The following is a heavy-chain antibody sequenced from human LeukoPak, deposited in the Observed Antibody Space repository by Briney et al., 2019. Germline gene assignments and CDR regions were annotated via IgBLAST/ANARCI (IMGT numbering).Heavy chain of an antibody. CDR3: AKGDILLWFGELFW. V-gene: IGHV3-7*01. CDR2: IKQDGSEK. Sequence: AGGSLRLSCAASGFSFSVFWMHWVRQVPGKGPVWVANIKQDGSEKYYVDSVKGRFTISRDNAKNTLYLQMNSLRTEDTAVYYCAKGDILLWFGELFWGGQGTLVTVSS. D-gene: IGHD3-10*01. CDR1: GFSFSVFW. J-gene: IGHJ4*02.